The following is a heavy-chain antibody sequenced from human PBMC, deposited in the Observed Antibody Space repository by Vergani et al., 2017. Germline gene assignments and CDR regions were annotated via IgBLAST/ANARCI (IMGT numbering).Heavy chain of an antibody. J-gene: IGHJ4*02. CDR1: GYTFTSYY. D-gene: IGHD6-19*01. V-gene: IGHV1-46*03. Sequence: QVQLVQSGAEVKKPGASVKVSCKASGYTFTSYYMHWVRQAPGQGLEWMGIIIPSGGSTSYAQKFQGRVTMTRDTSTSTVYMELSSLRSEDTAVYYCARGQSKPGYSSGWFERDYWGQGTLVTVTS. CDR2: IIPSGGST. CDR3: ARGQSKPGYSSGWFERDY.